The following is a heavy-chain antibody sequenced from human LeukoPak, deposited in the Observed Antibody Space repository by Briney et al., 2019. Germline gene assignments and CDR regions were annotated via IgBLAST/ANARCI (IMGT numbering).Heavy chain of an antibody. D-gene: IGHD4-23*01. CDR1: GYPFTSYG. CDR2: ISAYNGNT. CDR3: ARARYGTNSEVGDY. J-gene: IGHJ4*02. V-gene: IGHV1-18*01. Sequence: ASVKVSCKASGYPFTSYGFSWVRQAPGQGLEWMGWISAYNGNTNYAQKLQGRVTMTTDTSTSTAYMELRSLRSDDTAVYYCARARYGTNSEVGDYWGQGTLVTVSS.